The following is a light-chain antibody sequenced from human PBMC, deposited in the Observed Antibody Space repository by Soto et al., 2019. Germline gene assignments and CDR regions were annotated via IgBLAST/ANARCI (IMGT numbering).Light chain of an antibody. CDR1: SSDVGGYNY. CDR2: DVT. CDR3: SSRTRSYSYV. J-gene: IGLJ1*01. V-gene: IGLV2-14*01. Sequence: QSALTQPASVSGSPGQSITISCTGTSSDVGGYNYVSWYQQHPGKAPKLIIYDVTNRPSGVSHRFSGSKSGNTASLTISGLQVEDEGYYHCSSRTRSYSYVFRTGTKVTVL.